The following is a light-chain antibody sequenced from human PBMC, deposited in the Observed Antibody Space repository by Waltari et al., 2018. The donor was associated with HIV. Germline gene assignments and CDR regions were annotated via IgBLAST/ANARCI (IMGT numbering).Light chain of an antibody. Sequence: QSALTQTPSASGSPGQSVTISCTGTSSDVGGYHYVSWYQQPPGKAPKLMNYEVSKQPSGVPDRFSGSKSGNTASLTVSGLQAEDEADYYCSSSRVFGGGTKLTVL. J-gene: IGLJ3*02. CDR2: EVS. CDR1: SSDVGGYHY. V-gene: IGLV2-8*01. CDR3: SSSRV.